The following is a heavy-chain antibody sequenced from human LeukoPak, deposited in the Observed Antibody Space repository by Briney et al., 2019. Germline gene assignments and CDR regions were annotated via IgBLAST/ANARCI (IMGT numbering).Heavy chain of an antibody. CDR3: ARGGIDRYYYYYMDV. CDR2: ISYDGSNK. CDR1: GFTFSSYG. Sequence: GGSLRLSCAASGFTFSSYGMHWVRQAPGKGLEWVAVISYDGSNKYYADSVKGRFTISRDNSKNTVYLQMNSLRAEDTAVYYCARGGIDRYYYYYMDVWGKGTTVTVSS. J-gene: IGHJ6*03. V-gene: IGHV3-30*03. D-gene: IGHD3-16*01.